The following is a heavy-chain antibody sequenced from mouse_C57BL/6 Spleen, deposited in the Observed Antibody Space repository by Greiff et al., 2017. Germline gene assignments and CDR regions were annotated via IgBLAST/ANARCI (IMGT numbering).Heavy chain of an antibody. D-gene: IGHD4-1*01. J-gene: IGHJ4*01. CDR2: LRSKSNNYAT. Sequence: EVKVVESGGGLVQPKGSLKLSCAASGFSFNTYAMNWVRQAPGKGLEWVARLRSKSNNYATYYADSVKDRFTISRDDSESMLYLQMNNLKTEDTAMYYCVRHGHNFWDAMDYWGQGTSVTVAS. CDR1: GFSFNTYA. CDR3: VRHGHNFWDAMDY. V-gene: IGHV10-1*01.